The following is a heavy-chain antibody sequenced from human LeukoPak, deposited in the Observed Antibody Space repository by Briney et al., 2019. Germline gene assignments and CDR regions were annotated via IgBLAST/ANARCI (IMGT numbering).Heavy chain of an antibody. Sequence: SETLSLTCTVSGGSISSYYWSWIRQPLGKGLEWIGEINHRGSTNYNPSLKSRVTISVDTSKNQFSLKLSSVTAADTAVYYCARGLRQLVRSWHYWGQGTLVTVSS. CDR1: GGSISSYY. V-gene: IGHV4-34*01. J-gene: IGHJ4*02. CDR2: INHRGST. CDR3: ARGLRQLVRSWHY. D-gene: IGHD6-6*01.